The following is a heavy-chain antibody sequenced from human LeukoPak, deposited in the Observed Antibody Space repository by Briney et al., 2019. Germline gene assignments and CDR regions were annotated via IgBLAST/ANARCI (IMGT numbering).Heavy chain of an antibody. CDR3: ARIRDGYNDAYDI. J-gene: IGHJ3*02. Sequence: ASVKVSCKASGYTFTNYYIHWVRQAPGQGLEWMGLINPGGGNTDYAQNFQGRVTMTRNTSASTVYMELSSLRSEDTAIYYCARIRDGYNDAYDIWGQGTVVTVPS. D-gene: IGHD5-24*01. CDR2: INPGGGNT. CDR1: GYTFTNYY. V-gene: IGHV1-46*01.